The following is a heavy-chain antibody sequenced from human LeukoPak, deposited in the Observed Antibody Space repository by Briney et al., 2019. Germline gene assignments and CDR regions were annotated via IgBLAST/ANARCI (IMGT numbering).Heavy chain of an antibody. Sequence: SETLSLTCTVSGGSINSYYWGWVRQAAGKGLEWIGRIYTTGATYHGPSLKSRLTMSVDTSKNQFSLNLRSVTAADTALYYCGRQGYTAAYYFLDYWSQGTLVTVSS. CDR3: GRQGYTAAYYFLDY. V-gene: IGHV4-4*07. J-gene: IGHJ4*02. CDR1: GGSINSYY. D-gene: IGHD1-26*01. CDR2: IYTTGAT.